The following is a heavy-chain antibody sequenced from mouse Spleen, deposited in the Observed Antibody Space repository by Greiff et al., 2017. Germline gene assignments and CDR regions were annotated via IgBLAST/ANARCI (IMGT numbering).Heavy chain of an antibody. J-gene: IGHJ3*01. CDR2: IYPGSGST. D-gene: IGHD1-1*01. Sequence: QVQLQQPGAELVKPGASVKMSCKASGYTFTSYWITWVKQRPGQGLEWIGDIYPGSGSTNYNEKFKSKATLTVDTSSSTAYMQLSSLTSEDSAVYYCARGHYGSSPWFAYWGQGTLVTVSA. V-gene: IGHV1-55*01. CDR3: ARGHYGSSPWFAY. CDR1: GYTFTSYW.